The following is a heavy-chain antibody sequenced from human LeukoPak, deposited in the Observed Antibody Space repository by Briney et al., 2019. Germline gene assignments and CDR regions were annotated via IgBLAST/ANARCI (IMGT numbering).Heavy chain of an antibody. V-gene: IGHV1-46*01. CDR3: ARVLYESGSYYADDY. J-gene: IGHJ4*02. CDR1: GFTFSSYG. D-gene: IGHD1-26*01. CDR2: INPSGGST. Sequence: GGSLRLSCAASGFTFSSYGMHWVRQAPGQGLEWMGIINPSGGSTSYAQKFQGRVTMTRDTSTSTVYMELSSLRSEDTAVYYCARVLYESGSYYADDYWGQGTLVTVSS.